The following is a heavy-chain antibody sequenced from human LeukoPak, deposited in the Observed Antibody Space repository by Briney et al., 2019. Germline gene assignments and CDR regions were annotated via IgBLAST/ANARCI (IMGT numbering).Heavy chain of an antibody. CDR2: ISPNSDVT. CDR3: SRARDADY. CDR1: GYTFTDYY. V-gene: IGHV1-2*02. J-gene: IGHJ4*02. Sequence: GASVKVSCKASGYTFTDYYIHWVRQAPGQGLEWMGWISPNSDVTNYAQNFQGRVTMTRDTSISTAYMELSGLRSDDTAIYYCSRARDADYWGQGTRVTVSS. D-gene: IGHD3-10*01.